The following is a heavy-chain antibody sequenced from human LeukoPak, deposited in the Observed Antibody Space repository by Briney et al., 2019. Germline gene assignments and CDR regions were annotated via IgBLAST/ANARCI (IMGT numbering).Heavy chain of an antibody. D-gene: IGHD6-19*01. CDR3: ARDHGYSSGWYNY. V-gene: IGHV1-2*06. J-gene: IGHJ4*02. Sequence: ASVKVSCKASGYTFTGYYMHWVRQAPGQGLEWMGRINPNSGGTNYAQKFQGRVTMTRDKSISTAYMELSRLRSDDTAVYYCARDHGYSSGWYNYWGQGTLVTISS. CDR1: GYTFTGYY. CDR2: INPNSGGT.